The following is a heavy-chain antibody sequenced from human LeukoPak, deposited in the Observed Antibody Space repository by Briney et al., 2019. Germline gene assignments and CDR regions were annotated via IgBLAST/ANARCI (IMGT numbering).Heavy chain of an antibody. CDR2: IGTAGDT. V-gene: IGHV3-13*01. J-gene: IGHJ5*02. Sequence: GGSLRLSCAASGFTFSSYDMHWVRQATGKGLEWVSAIGTAGDTYYPGSVKGRFTISRENAKNSLYLQMNSLRAGDTAVYYCARAREVAGWFDPWGQGTLVTVSS. CDR1: GFTFSSYD. CDR3: ARAREVAGWFDP. D-gene: IGHD6-19*01.